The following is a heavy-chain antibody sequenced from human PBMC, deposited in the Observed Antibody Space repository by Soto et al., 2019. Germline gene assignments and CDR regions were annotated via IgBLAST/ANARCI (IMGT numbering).Heavy chain of an antibody. CDR2: IIPIFGTA. CDR3: ACTGEMATIQNAFDI. D-gene: IGHD5-12*01. CDR1: GGTFSSYA. Sequence: SVKVSCKASGGTFSSYAISWARQAPGQGLEWMGGIIPIFGTANYAQKFQGRVTITADKSTSTAYMELSSLRSEDTAVYYCACTGEMATIQNAFDIWGRGTMVTVSS. V-gene: IGHV1-69*06. J-gene: IGHJ3*02.